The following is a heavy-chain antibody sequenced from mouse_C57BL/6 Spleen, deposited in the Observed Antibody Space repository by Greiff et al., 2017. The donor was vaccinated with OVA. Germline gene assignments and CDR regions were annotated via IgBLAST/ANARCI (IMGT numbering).Heavy chain of an antibody. V-gene: IGHV14-3*01. CDR3: ARSPHGSRNYFDY. Sequence: EVKLVESVAELVRPGASVKLSCTASGFNIKNTYMHWVKQRPEQGLEWIGRIDPANGNTKYAPKFQGKATITADTSSNTAYLQLSSLTSEDTAIYYCARSPHGSRNYFDYWGQGTTLTVSS. CDR2: IDPANGNT. J-gene: IGHJ2*01. CDR1: GFNIKNTY. D-gene: IGHD1-1*01.